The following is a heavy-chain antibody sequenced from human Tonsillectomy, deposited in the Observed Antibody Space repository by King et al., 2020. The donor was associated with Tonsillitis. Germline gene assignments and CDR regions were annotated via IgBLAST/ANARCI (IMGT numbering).Heavy chain of an antibody. CDR1: GYSFTNFW. V-gene: IGHV5-10-1*03. CDR2: IDPSDSST. CDR3: ARRGGNY. J-gene: IGHJ4*02. D-gene: IGHD3-10*01. Sequence: VQLVESGAEVKKPGESLRISCKGSGYSFTNFWISWVRQMPGKGLEWMGKIDPSDSSTNYNPAFQGHVTISADKSTSTAYLQRSSLKASDPAMYYCARRGGNYWGQGTLVTVSS.